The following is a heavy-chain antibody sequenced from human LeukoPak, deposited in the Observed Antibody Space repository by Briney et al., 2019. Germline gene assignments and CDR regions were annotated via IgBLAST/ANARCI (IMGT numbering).Heavy chain of an antibody. CDR1: GGSFSGYY. CDR3: ARRMVRGAAIYYYYMDV. D-gene: IGHD3-10*01. V-gene: IGHV4-34*01. CDR2: INHSGST. Sequence: PSETLSLTCAVYGGSFSGYYWSWIRQPPGKGLEWIGEINHSGSTNYNPSLKSRVTISVDTSKNQFSLKLSSVTAADTAVYYCARRMVRGAAIYYYYMDVWGKGTTLTVSS. J-gene: IGHJ6*03.